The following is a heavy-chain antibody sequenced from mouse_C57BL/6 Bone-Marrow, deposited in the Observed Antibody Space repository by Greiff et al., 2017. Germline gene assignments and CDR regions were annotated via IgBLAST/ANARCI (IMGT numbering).Heavy chain of an antibody. CDR1: GFTFSDAW. CDR2: IRNKANNHAT. J-gene: IGHJ1*03. Sequence: EVKLVASGGGLVQPGGSMKLSCAASGFTFSDAWMDWVRQSPEKGLEWVAEIRNKANNHATYYAESVKGRFTISRDDSKSSVYLQMNSLRAEDTGIYYCTRGVTTSWYFDVWGTGTTVTVSS. CDR3: TRGVTTSWYFDV. V-gene: IGHV6-6*01. D-gene: IGHD2-2*01.